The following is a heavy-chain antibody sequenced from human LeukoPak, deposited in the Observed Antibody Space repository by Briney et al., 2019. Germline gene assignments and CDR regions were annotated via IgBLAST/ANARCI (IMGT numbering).Heavy chain of an antibody. Sequence: GGSLRLSCAASGFTFDDYAMHWVRQAPGQGLEWVSGISWNSGSIGYADSVKGRFTISRDNAKNSLYLQMNSLRAEDTALYYCAKDTGYYYDSSGGFDYWGQGTLVTVSS. V-gene: IGHV3-9*01. D-gene: IGHD3-22*01. CDR1: GFTFDDYA. J-gene: IGHJ4*02. CDR2: ISWNSGSI. CDR3: AKDTGYYYDSSGGFDY.